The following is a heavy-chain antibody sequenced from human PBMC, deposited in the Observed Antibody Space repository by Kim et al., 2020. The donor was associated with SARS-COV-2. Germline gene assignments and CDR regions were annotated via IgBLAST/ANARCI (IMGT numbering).Heavy chain of an antibody. Sequence: DSVKGRFTISRDNAKNSLYLQMNSLRAEDTAVYYCARVWCSGGSCFAFDIWGQGTMVTVSS. D-gene: IGHD2-15*01. CDR3: ARVWCSGGSCFAFDI. V-gene: IGHV3-21*01. J-gene: IGHJ3*02.